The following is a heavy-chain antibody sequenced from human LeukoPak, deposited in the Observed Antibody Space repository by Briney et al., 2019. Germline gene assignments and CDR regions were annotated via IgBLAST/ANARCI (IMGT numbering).Heavy chain of an antibody. CDR2: ISGSGGST. Sequence: KPGGSLRLSCAASGFTFSSYAMSWVRQAPGKGLEWVSAISGSGGSTYYADSVKGRFTISRDNAKNSLYLQMNSLRAEDTAVYYCARDNLTPASQYCSSTSCRPNWFDPWGQGTLVTVSS. V-gene: IGHV3-23*01. CDR3: ARDNLTPASQYCSSTSCRPNWFDP. D-gene: IGHD2-2*01. CDR1: GFTFSSYA. J-gene: IGHJ5*02.